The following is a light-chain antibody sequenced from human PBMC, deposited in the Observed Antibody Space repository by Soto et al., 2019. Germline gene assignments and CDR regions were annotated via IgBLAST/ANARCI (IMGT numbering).Light chain of an antibody. V-gene: IGLV3-21*04. Sequence: SYELTQPPSVSVAPGKTARITCGGNNIGSKSVHWYQQKPGQAPVLVIYYDSDRPSGIPERFSGSNSGNTATLTISRVEAGDEADYYCQVWDSSSDPYAVFGGGTKLTVL. CDR1: NIGSKS. CDR3: QVWDSSSDPYAV. J-gene: IGLJ7*01. CDR2: YDS.